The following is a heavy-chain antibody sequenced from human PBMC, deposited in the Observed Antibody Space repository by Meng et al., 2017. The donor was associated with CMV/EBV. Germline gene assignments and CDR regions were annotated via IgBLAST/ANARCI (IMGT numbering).Heavy chain of an antibody. CDR3: ARWAAARLGYYYYGMDV. Sequence: GSLRLSCTVSGGSVSSGSYYWSWIRQPPGKGLEWIGYIYYSGSTNYNPSLKSRVTISVDTSKNQFSLKLSSVTAADTAVYYCARWAAARLGYYYYGMDVWGQGTTVTVSS. CDR1: GGSVSSGSYY. J-gene: IGHJ6*02. CDR2: IYYSGST. V-gene: IGHV4-61*01. D-gene: IGHD6-6*01.